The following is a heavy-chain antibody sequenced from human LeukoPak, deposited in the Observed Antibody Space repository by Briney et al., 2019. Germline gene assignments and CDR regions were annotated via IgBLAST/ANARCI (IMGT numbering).Heavy chain of an antibody. V-gene: IGHV4-34*01. Sequence: SETLSLTCAVYGGSFSGYYWSWIRQPPGKGLEWIGEINHSGSTNYNPSFKSRVTISVDTSKNQFSLKLSSVTAADTAVYYCARVRIPYDFWSGYYNEADYWGQGTLVTVSS. CDR3: ARVRIPYDFWSGYYNEADY. CDR2: INHSGST. CDR1: GGSFSGYY. J-gene: IGHJ4*02. D-gene: IGHD3-3*01.